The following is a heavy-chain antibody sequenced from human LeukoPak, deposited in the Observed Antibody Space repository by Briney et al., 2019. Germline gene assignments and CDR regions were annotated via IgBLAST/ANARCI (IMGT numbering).Heavy chain of an antibody. V-gene: IGHV4-34*01. CDR1: GGSFSGYY. D-gene: IGHD3-10*01. CDR2: INHSGST. J-gene: IGHJ4*02. Sequence: SETLSLTCAVYGGSFSGYYWSWIRQPPGKGLEWIGEINHSGSTNYNPSLKSRVTISVDTSKNQFSLKLSSVTAADTAVYYCARRQPYYYGSGSYGRDYWGQGTLVTVSS. CDR3: ARRQPYYYGSGSYGRDY.